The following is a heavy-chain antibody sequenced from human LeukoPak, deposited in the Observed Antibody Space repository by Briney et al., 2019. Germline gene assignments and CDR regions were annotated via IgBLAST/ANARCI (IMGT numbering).Heavy chain of an antibody. CDR3: AKDGYNYSDY. J-gene: IGHJ4*02. V-gene: IGHV3-30*02. CDR1: GFTFSNYG. Sequence: GGSLRLSCAASGFTFSNYGMHWVRQAPGKGLEWVAFIQYDGSNKDYADSVKGRFTISRDNSKNTLYLQMNSLRAEDTAVYYCAKDGYNYSDYWGQGTLVTVSS. D-gene: IGHD5-24*01. CDR2: IQYDGSNK.